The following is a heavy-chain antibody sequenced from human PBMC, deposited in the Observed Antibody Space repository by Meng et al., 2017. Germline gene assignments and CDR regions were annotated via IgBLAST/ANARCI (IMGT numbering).Heavy chain of an antibody. CDR3: ARAYDSSGYYPTVGIY. D-gene: IGHD3-22*01. Sequence: VELGQPGAELKKPGVSVKVSCTATRSTFCSYAMNWVRPAPGQGLEWMGWINTNTGNPTYAQGFTGRFVFSLDPSVSTAYLQISSLKAEDTAVYYCARAYDSSGYYPTVGIYWGQGTLVTVSS. CDR2: INTNTGNP. J-gene: IGHJ4*02. V-gene: IGHV7-4-1*02. CDR1: RSTFCSYA.